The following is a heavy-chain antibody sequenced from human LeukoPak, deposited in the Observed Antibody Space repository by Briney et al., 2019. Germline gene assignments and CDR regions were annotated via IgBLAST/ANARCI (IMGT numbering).Heavy chain of an antibody. CDR1: GGTFSSYA. CDR2: IIPIFGTA. Sequence: GASVKVSCKASGGTFSSYAISWVRQAPGQGLEWMGGIIPIFGTANYAQKFQGRVTITADESTSTAYMELSSLRSEDTAVYYCARDMIKPRDYGDCSHWGQGTLVTVSS. CDR3: ARDMIKPRDYGDCSH. D-gene: IGHD4-17*01. V-gene: IGHV1-69*13. J-gene: IGHJ4*02.